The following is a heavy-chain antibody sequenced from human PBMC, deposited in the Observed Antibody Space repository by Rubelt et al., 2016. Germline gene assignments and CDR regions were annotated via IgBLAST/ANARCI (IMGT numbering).Heavy chain of an antibody. J-gene: IGHJ6*02. V-gene: IGHV4-4*07. CDR3: AREQLLSDYDYGMDV. D-gene: IGHD2-2*01. Sequence: QVQLQESGPGLVKPSETLSLTCTVSGGSISSYYWSWIRQPAGKGLEWIGRIYTSGSTNYNPSLNSRVTMSVDTSKNQFSLKLSSVTAADTAVYYCAREQLLSDYDYGMDVWGQGTTVTVSS. CDR1: GGSISSYY. CDR2: IYTSGST.